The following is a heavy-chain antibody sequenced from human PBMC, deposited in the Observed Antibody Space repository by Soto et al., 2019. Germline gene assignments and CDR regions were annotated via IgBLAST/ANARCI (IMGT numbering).Heavy chain of an antibody. CDR3: ARDAWATTHYDFWSGYSPADYYGMDV. V-gene: IGHV1-18*01. Sequence: GASVMVSCKGSGYTFTSYGISWVRQTPGHVLEWMGWISAYNGNTNYAQKLQGRVTMTTDTSTSTAYMELRSLRSDDTAVYYCARDAWATTHYDFWSGYSPADYYGMDVWGQGTTVTVSS. D-gene: IGHD3-3*01. CDR1: GYTFTSYG. CDR2: ISAYNGNT. J-gene: IGHJ6*02.